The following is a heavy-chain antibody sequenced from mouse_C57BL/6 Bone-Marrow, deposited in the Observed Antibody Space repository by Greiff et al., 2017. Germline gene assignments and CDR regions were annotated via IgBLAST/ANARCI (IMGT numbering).Heavy chain of an antibody. D-gene: IGHD1-1*01. CDR1: GYTFTDYE. Sequence: QVQLQQSGAELVRPGASVTLSCKASGYTFTDYEMHWVKQTPVHGLEWIGAIDPETGGTAYNQKFKGKAILTADKSSSTAYMELRSLTSEDSAGYYCTRRRELLPWGTGTTVTVSS. CDR2: IDPETGGT. V-gene: IGHV1-15*01. J-gene: IGHJ1*03. CDR3: TRRRELLP.